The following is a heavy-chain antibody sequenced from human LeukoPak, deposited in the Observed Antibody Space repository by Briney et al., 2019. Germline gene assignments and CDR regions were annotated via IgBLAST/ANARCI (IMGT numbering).Heavy chain of an antibody. CDR1: GYTFITYY. V-gene: IGHV1-2*06. CDR2: INSDTGGI. Sequence: GASVKVSCKPSGYTFITYYIHWLRQAPGQGLEWMGRINSDTGGINYAQNFHGRVTMARDTSISTAYMDLNSLMSDDTAVYYCAREGGHGYNFPDFDFWGQGTLVTVSS. J-gene: IGHJ4*02. D-gene: IGHD5-24*01. CDR3: AREGGHGYNFPDFDF.